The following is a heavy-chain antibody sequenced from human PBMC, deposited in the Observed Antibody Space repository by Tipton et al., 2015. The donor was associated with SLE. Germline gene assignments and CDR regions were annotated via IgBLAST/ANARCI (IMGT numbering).Heavy chain of an antibody. V-gene: IGHV1-69*05. D-gene: IGHD3-22*01. CDR3: ARGSGYYDSSGHYYFDY. CDR2: IIPIFGTA. Sequence: QSGPEVKKPGASVKVSCKASGYTFTSYGISWVRQAPGQGLEWMGGIIPIFGTANYAQKFQGRVTITTDESTSTAYMELSSLRSEDTAVYYCARGSGYYDSSGHYYFDYWGQGTLVTVSS. J-gene: IGHJ4*02. CDR1: GYTFTSYG.